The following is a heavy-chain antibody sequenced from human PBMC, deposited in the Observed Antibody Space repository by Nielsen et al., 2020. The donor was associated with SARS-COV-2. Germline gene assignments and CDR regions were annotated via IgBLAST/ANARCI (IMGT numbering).Heavy chain of an antibody. V-gene: IGHV3-30*03. CDR1: GFTFSSYG. CDR2: ISYDGRNE. D-gene: IGHD6-13*01. Sequence: GESLKISCAASGFTFSSYGLHWVRQAPGKGLEWVAVISYDGRNEYYADSVKGRFTISRDNSNNTLYLQINSLRAEDTAVYYCARDEVSAAAATGGMDVWGQGTTVTVSS. CDR3: ARDEVSAAAATGGMDV. J-gene: IGHJ6*02.